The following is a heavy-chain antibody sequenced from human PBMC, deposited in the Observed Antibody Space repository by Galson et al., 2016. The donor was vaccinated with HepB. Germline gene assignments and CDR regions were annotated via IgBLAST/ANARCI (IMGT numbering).Heavy chain of an antibody. CDR2: VYYGGST. V-gene: IGHV4-59*01. J-gene: IGHJ6*04. D-gene: IGHD3-10*01. CDR1: GDSISNSY. Sequence: ETLSLTCTVSGDSISNSYWSWIRQPPGKGLEWIGYVYYGGSTNYNPSLKSRVTISVDTSKNQFSLKLNSVTAADTAVYYCARDLEPAGNGELYYYYGLDVWGKGTTVTVSS. CDR3: ARDLEPAGNGELYYYYGLDV.